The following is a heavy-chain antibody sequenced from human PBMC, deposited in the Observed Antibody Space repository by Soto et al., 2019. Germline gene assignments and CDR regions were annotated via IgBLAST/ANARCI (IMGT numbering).Heavy chain of an antibody. J-gene: IGHJ6*02. CDR1: GFTFSSFA. CDR2: ISSTTNYI. CDR3: AKDRGLAESGRWSHYYYGMDV. D-gene: IGHD1-26*01. Sequence: GGSLRLSCAASGFTFSSFAMSWVRQAPGKGLEWVSSISSTTNYIYYADSMKGRFTVSRDNAKNSVYLEMNSLRSEDTAVYYCAKDRGLAESGRWSHYYYGMDVWGQGTTVTVSS. V-gene: IGHV3-21*01.